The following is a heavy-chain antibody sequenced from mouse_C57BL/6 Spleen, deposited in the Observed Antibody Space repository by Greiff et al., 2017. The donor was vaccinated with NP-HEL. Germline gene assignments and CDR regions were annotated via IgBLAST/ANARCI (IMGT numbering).Heavy chain of an antibody. V-gene: IGHV14-4*01. CDR3: TTSYYYGSSHWYFDV. CDR2: IDPENGDT. Sequence: EVQVVESGAELVRPGASVKLSCTASGFNIKDDYMHWVKQRPEQGLEWIGWIDPENGDTEYASKFQGKATITADTSSNTAYLQLSSLTSEDTAVYYCTTSYYYGSSHWYFDVWGTGTTVTVSS. CDR1: GFNIKDDY. D-gene: IGHD1-1*01. J-gene: IGHJ1*03.